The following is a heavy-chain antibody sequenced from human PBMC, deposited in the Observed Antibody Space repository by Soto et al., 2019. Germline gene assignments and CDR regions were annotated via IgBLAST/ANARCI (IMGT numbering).Heavy chain of an antibody. J-gene: IGHJ3*02. Sequence: GGSLRLSCAASGFTFSSYGMHWVRQAPGKGLEWVAVIWYDGSNKYYADSVKGRFTISRDNSKNTLYLQMNSLRAEDTAVYYCARRPFYYDFWSGYYDAFDIWGQGTMVTVSS. V-gene: IGHV3-33*01. CDR1: GFTFSSYG. CDR3: ARRPFYYDFWSGYYDAFDI. D-gene: IGHD3-3*01. CDR2: IWYDGSNK.